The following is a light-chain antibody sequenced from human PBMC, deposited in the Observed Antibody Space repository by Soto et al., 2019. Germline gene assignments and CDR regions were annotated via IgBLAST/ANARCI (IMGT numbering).Light chain of an antibody. V-gene: IGLV1-44*01. J-gene: IGLJ1*01. CDR1: TSNIGRST. CDR2: GNT. CDR3: ATWNDGVFV. Sequence: QSVLTQPPSASGTPGQRVTISCSGNTSNIGRSTVTWYQQFPGAAPKLLIYGNTQRPLGVPVRFSGSKSDTSASLAISGLQSEDEADYYCATWNDGVFVFGIRTKVTVL.